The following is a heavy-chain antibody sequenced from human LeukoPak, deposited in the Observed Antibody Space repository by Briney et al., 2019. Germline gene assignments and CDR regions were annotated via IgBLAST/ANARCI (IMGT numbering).Heavy chain of an antibody. D-gene: IGHD6-13*01. J-gene: IGHJ3*02. CDR3: ARIKLIAAAGRTGVAFDI. CDR1: GGSISSYY. V-gene: IGHV4-59*01. CDR2: IYYSGST. Sequence: SETLSLTCTVSGGSISSYYWSWIRQPPGKGLEWIGYIYYSGSTNYNPSLKSQVTISVDTSKNQFSLKLSSVTAADTAVYYCARIKLIAAAGRTGVAFDIWGQGTMVTVSS.